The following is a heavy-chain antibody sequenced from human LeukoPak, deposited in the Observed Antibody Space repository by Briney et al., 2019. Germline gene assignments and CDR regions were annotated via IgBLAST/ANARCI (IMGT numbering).Heavy chain of an antibody. CDR2: IYYGGST. CDR3: ARVLDYDSSRSDAFDI. CDR1: GGSIRGYY. D-gene: IGHD3-22*01. Sequence: PSETLSLTCTVSGGSIRGYYWSWIRQPPGKGLECIGFIYYGGSTNYNPSLQSRVTISVDTSKNQFSLKLNSVTAADTAVYYCARVLDYDSSRSDAFDIWGQGTMVTVSS. V-gene: IGHV4-59*01. J-gene: IGHJ3*02.